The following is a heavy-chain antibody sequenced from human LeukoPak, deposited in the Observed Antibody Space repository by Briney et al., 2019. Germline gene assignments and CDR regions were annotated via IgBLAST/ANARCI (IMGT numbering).Heavy chain of an antibody. J-gene: IGHJ4*02. CDR1: GGSIRGHW. Sequence: ASETLSLTCTVSGGSIRGHWWTWVRQPPGRGLEWIGDAFYTGSINYSPSLKSRLTLSLDTSRNLFSLDLRSVTAADTAIYYSARRNTADASIDFWGQGTLVSASS. CDR3: ARRNTADASIDF. D-gene: IGHD4-17*01. V-gene: IGHV4-59*08. CDR2: AFYTGSI.